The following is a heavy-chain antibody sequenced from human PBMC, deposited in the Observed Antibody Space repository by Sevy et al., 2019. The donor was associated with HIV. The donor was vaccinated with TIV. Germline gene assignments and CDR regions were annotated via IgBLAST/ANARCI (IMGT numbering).Heavy chain of an antibody. Sequence: GGSLRLSCSPSGFIFGDYTVSWVRQAPGKGLEWIAFIRGKRNGETKEYAASVRGRFTISREDSKSIAYLQMNSLKTEDTAVYYCTRVEGAADWGMDVWGQGTTVTVSS. CDR1: GFIFGDYT. J-gene: IGHJ6*02. V-gene: IGHV3-49*04. D-gene: IGHD1-26*01. CDR3: TRVEGAADWGMDV. CDR2: IRGKRNGETK.